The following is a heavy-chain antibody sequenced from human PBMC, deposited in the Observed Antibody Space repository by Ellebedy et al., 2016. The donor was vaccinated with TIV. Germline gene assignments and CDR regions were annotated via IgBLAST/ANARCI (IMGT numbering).Heavy chain of an antibody. V-gene: IGHV3-20*03. CDR1: GFTFDDYG. CDR2: INWNGGSI. D-gene: IGHD6-13*01. CDR3: ARGPPIAARTSWFDP. J-gene: IGHJ5*02. Sequence: GGSLRLSXAASGFTFDDYGMSWVRQAPGKGLEWVSGINWNGGSIGYADSVQGRFTISRDNAKNSLYLQMNSLRAEDTAVYYCARGPPIAARTSWFDPWGQGTLVTVSS.